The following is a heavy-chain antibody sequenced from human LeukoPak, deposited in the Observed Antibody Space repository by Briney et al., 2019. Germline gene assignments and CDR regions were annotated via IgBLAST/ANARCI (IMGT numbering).Heavy chain of an antibody. D-gene: IGHD5-18*01. CDR3: AIAIYTAIDY. Sequence: GGSLRLSCAASGFTFSSYAMHWVRQAPGKGLEYVSAISSNGGSTYYANSVKGRFTISRDNSKNTLYLQMGSLRAEDMAVYYCAIAIYTAIDYWGQGTLVTVSS. V-gene: IGHV3-64*01. CDR1: GFTFSSYA. CDR2: ISSNGGST. J-gene: IGHJ4*02.